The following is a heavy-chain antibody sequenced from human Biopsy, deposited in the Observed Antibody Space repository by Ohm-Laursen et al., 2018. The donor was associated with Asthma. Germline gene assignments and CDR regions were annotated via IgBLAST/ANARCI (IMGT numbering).Heavy chain of an antibody. CDR1: GYTFINYA. J-gene: IGHJ3*02. Sequence: ASVKVSCKASGYTFINYAIHWVRQAPGQRLEWMGWINAGNGNTKYSQKFQGRVTITRDTSASTAYMELSSLRSEDTAVYYCERTYYDFLTGQVNDAFAIRGQGTMVTVSS. D-gene: IGHD3-9*01. V-gene: IGHV1-3*01. CDR3: ERTYYDFLTGQVNDAFAI. CDR2: INAGNGNT.